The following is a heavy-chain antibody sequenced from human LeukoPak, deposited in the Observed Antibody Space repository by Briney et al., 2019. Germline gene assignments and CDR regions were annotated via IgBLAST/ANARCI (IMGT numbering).Heavy chain of an antibody. J-gene: IGHJ4*02. Sequence: SQTLSLTCTVSGGSISSGDYYWSWIRQPPGKGLEWIGYIYYSGSTYYNPSLKSRVTISVDTSKNQFSLKLSSVTAADTAVYYCARPQPNSILAWDYWGQGTLVTVSS. CDR1: GGSISSGDYY. CDR2: IYYSGST. CDR3: ARPQPNSILAWDY. V-gene: IGHV4-30-4*01. D-gene: IGHD5-12*01.